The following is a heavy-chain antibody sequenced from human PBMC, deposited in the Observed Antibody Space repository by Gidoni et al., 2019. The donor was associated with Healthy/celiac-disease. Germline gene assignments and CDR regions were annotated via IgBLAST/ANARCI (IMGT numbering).Heavy chain of an antibody. CDR1: GFTFSSYG. V-gene: IGHV3-30*18. D-gene: IGHD3-22*01. CDR3: AKPTYYYDSSYFDY. Sequence: QVQLVESGGGVVQPGRSLRLSCAASGFTFSSYGMHWVRQAPGKGLEWVAVISYDGSNRYYADSVKGRFTISRDNSKNTLYLQMNSLRAEDTAVYYCAKPTYYYDSSYFDYWGQGTLVTVSS. J-gene: IGHJ4*02. CDR2: ISYDGSNR.